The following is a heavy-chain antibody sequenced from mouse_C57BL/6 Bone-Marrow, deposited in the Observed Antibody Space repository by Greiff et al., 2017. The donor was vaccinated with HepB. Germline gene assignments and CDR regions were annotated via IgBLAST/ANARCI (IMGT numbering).Heavy chain of an antibody. CDR1: GYTFTSYT. CDR3: ARSHYYGSSPFAY. CDR2: INPSSGYT. D-gene: IGHD1-1*01. J-gene: IGHJ3*01. V-gene: IGHV1-4*01. Sequence: QVQLQQSGAELARPGASVKMSCKASGYTFTSYTMHWVKQRPGQGLEWIGYINPSSGYTKYNQKFKDKATLTVDKSSSTAYMQLSSLTSEDSAVYYCARSHYYGSSPFAYWGQGTLVTVSA.